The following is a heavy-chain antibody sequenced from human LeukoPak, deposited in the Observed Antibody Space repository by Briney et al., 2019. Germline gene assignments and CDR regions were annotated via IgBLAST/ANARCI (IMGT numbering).Heavy chain of an antibody. CDR2: ISGSGGST. CDR1: GFTFSSYA. CDR3: AKDLDYYDSSGYSI. Sequence: PGESLRLSCAASGFTFSSYAMSWVRQAPGKGLEWVSAISGSGGSTYYADSVKGRFTISRDNSKNTLYLQMNSLRAEDTAVYYCAKDLDYYDSSGYSIWGQGTMVTVSS. J-gene: IGHJ3*02. D-gene: IGHD3-22*01. V-gene: IGHV3-23*01.